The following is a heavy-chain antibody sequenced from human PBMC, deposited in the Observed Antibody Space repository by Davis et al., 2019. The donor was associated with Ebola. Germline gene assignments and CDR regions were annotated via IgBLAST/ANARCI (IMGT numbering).Heavy chain of an antibody. D-gene: IGHD3-10*01. Sequence: ASVKVSCKASGYTFSAYYMYWVRQAPGQGLEWMGRINPNSGATDYAQRFQGRVTMTRDTSISTAYMELSRLRSDDTAVYYCARGELLWFGEFLPGGMDVWGKGTTVTVSS. V-gene: IGHV1-2*06. CDR1: GYTFSAYY. CDR3: ARGELLWFGEFLPGGMDV. J-gene: IGHJ6*04. CDR2: INPNSGAT.